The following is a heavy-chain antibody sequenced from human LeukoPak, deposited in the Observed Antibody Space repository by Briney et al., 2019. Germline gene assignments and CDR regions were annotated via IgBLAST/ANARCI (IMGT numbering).Heavy chain of an antibody. D-gene: IGHD6-13*01. CDR2: IYYSGTT. J-gene: IGHJ6*02. V-gene: IGHV4-59*12. CDR3: ARFGSSSWFSNYYYYGMDV. Sequence: SGTLSLTCPVSGGSISSYYRSWIRQPPGEGPEWVGDIYYSGTTNYNPSLKSRVTISVDTSKNQFSLKLSSVTAADTAVYYCARFGSSSWFSNYYYYGMDVWGQGTTVTVSS. CDR1: GGSISSYY.